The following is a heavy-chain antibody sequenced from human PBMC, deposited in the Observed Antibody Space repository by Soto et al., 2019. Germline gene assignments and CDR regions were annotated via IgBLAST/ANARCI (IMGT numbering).Heavy chain of an antibody. D-gene: IGHD1-1*01. J-gene: IGHJ5*02. V-gene: IGHV4-4*07. Sequence: KSSETLSLTCTVSGASISGFYWSWIRKSAGKGLEWIGRIYATGTTDYNPSLKSRVMMSVDTSKKQFSLKLRSVTAADTAVYYCVRDGTKTLRDWFDPWGQGISITVSS. CDR1: GASISGFY. CDR3: VRDGTKTLRDWFDP. CDR2: IYATGTT.